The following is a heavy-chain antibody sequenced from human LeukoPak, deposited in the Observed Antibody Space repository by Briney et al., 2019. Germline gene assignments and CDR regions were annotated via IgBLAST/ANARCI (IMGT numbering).Heavy chain of an antibody. CDR2: IYYSGST. Sequence: SETLSLTCTVSGGSISSSSYYWGWIRQPPGKGLEWIGSIYYSGSTYYNPSLKSRVTISVDTSKNQFSLKLSSVTAADTAVYYCAREFELVPDYWGQGTLVTVSS. J-gene: IGHJ4*02. D-gene: IGHD6-6*01. CDR1: GGSISSSSYY. CDR3: AREFELVPDY. V-gene: IGHV4-39*07.